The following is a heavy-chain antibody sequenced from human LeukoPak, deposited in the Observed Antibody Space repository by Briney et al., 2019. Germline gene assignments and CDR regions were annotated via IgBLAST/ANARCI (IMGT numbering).Heavy chain of an antibody. Sequence: PSEILSLTCTVSGGPLSSSSYYWGWIRQPPGKGLEWIGSIYYSVSTYYNPSPKSRVTISVDTSKTQFSLNRSSVTAADTAVYYCARRQGDGYNSHFDYWSEGTLVTVSS. V-gene: IGHV4-39*01. CDR3: ARRQGDGYNSHFDY. CDR1: GGPLSSSSYY. CDR2: IYYSVST. J-gene: IGHJ4*02. D-gene: IGHD5-24*01.